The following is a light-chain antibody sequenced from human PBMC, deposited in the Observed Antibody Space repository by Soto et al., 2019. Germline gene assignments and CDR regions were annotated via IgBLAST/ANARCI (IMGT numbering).Light chain of an antibody. CDR3: QQYQTNTWT. J-gene: IGKJ1*01. CDR1: QSISSW. V-gene: IGKV1-5*03. CDR2: KAS. Sequence: DIPMTQSPSTLSASVGDRVTITCRASQSISSWLAWYQQKPGKAPTLLIYKASSLESGVPSRFSGSGSGTEFTLTISSLQPDDFATYYCQQYQTNTWTFGQGTKVEIK.